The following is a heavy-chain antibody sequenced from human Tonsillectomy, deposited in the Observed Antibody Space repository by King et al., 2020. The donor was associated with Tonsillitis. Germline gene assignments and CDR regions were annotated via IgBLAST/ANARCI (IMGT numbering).Heavy chain of an antibody. CDR2: INHSGST. CDR3: ARGARYSSPRVWFDP. Sequence: VQLQQWGAGLLKPSETLSLTCAVYGGSFSGYYWSWIRQPPGKGLEWIGEINHSGSTNYNPSLKSRVTVSVDTSKNQFSLKLSSVTAADTAVYYCARGARYSSPRVWFDPWGQGTLVTVSS. CDR1: GGSFSGYY. J-gene: IGHJ5*02. D-gene: IGHD6-13*01. V-gene: IGHV4-34*01.